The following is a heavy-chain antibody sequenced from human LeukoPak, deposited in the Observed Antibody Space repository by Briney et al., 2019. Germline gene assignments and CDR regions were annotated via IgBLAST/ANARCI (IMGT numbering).Heavy chain of an antibody. D-gene: IGHD4-17*01. CDR1: GFTFGDYA. CDR2: IRSKAYGGTV. CDR3: TSDFFYGDYETTVDY. Sequence: GGSLRLSCTASGFTFGDYAMSWFRQAPGKGLEWVGFIRSKAYGGTVEYAASVKGRFTISRDDSKSIAYLQMNSLKTEDTAVYYCTSDFFYGDYETTVDYWGQGTLVTVSS. J-gene: IGHJ4*02. V-gene: IGHV3-49*03.